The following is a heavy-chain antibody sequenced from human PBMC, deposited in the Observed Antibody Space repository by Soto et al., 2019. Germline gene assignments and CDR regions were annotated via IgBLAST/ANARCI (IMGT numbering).Heavy chain of an antibody. CDR3: ARESGADDAFDI. V-gene: IGHV3-33*01. CDR2: IWYDGSNK. CDR1: GFTLSSYG. J-gene: IGHJ3*02. Sequence: QVHLVESGGGVVQPGRSLRLTCAASGFTLSSYGMHWVRQAPGKGLEWVAVIWYDGSNKYYADSVKGRFTISRDNSKNTLYLQMNSLRAEDTAVYYCARESGADDAFDIWGQGTMVTVSS. D-gene: IGHD4-17*01.